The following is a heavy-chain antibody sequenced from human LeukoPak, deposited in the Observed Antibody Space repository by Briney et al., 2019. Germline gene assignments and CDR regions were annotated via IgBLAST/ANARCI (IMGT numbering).Heavy chain of an antibody. Sequence: SVKLSCKASGGTFSSYAISWVRQAPGQGLEWMGRIIPILGIANYAQKFRGRGTITADKSTSTAYMELSSLRSEDTAVYYCASSSSGWYGMDVWGQGTTVTVSS. CDR3: ASSSSGWYGMDV. D-gene: IGHD6-19*01. CDR2: IIPILGIA. CDR1: GGTFSSYA. J-gene: IGHJ6*02. V-gene: IGHV1-69*04.